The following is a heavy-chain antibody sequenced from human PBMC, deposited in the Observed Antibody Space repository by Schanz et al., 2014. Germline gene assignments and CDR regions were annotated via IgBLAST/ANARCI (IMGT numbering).Heavy chain of an antibody. Sequence: QVQLQESGPGLVKPSGTLSLTCAVSGGFISSINWWSWVRQSPGTGLRWIEEINNSGSTNYNPSLKGRVTISLDKSRNQFSLAVNAVTAADTAVYYCARDERDLPRSRFVFWGQGTLVTVSS. CDR2: INNSGST. D-gene: IGHD2-2*01. J-gene: IGHJ4*02. V-gene: IGHV4-4*02. CDR1: GGFISSINW. CDR3: ARDERDLPRSRFVF.